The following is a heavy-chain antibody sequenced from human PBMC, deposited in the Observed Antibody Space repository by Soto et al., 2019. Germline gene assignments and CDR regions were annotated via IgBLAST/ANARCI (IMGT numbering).Heavy chain of an antibody. Sequence: EVQLVESGGGLVKPGGSLRLSCAASGFTFSNAWMSWVRQAPGKGLEWVGRIKSKTDGGTTDYAAPVKGRFTISRDDSKNTLYLQMNSLKTEDTAVYYCTTAYDFWSKYGMDVWGQGTTVTVSS. CDR2: IKSKTDGGTT. CDR3: TTAYDFWSKYGMDV. CDR1: GFTFSNAW. J-gene: IGHJ6*02. V-gene: IGHV3-15*01. D-gene: IGHD3-3*01.